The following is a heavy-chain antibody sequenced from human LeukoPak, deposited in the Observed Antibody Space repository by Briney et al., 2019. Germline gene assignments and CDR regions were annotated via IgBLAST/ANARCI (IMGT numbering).Heavy chain of an antibody. CDR1: GVSISSYY. CDR2: THISGRT. D-gene: IGHD3-16*02. CDR3: ARDLGVEGYRLDY. J-gene: IGHJ4*02. Sequence: PETLSLTCTVSGVSISSYYWSWIRQPAGKGLEWIGRTHISGRTNYNSSLKSRVTMSVDTSKNQFSLKLSSVTAADTAVYYCARDLGVEGYRLDYWGQGTLVTVSS. V-gene: IGHV4-4*07.